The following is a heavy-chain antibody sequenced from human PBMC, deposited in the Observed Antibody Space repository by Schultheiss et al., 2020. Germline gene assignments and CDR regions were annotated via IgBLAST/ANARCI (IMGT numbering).Heavy chain of an antibody. Sequence: GGSLRLSCAASGFTFSSYAMSWVRQAPGKGLEWVSAISGSGGSTYYADSVKGRFTISRDNSKNTLYLQMNSLRADDTAVYYCAKDLWMEDYNWFDPWGQGTLVTVSS. D-gene: IGHD2/OR15-2a*01. V-gene: IGHV3-23*01. CDR2: ISGSGGST. CDR1: GFTFSSYA. J-gene: IGHJ5*02. CDR3: AKDLWMEDYNWFDP.